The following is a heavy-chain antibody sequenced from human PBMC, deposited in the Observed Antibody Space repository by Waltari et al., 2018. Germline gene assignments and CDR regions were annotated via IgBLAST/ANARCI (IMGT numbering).Heavy chain of an antibody. Sequence: GRLWESGGGWSRPGGSWSLSGQASGFPSSDNFMSWIRQAPGKGLEWVSYISSSGSTIYYADSVKGRFTISRDNAKNSLYLQMNSLRAEDTAVYYCARRWYSGYDLDYWGQGTLVTVSS. CDR2: ISSSGSTI. D-gene: IGHD5-12*01. CDR3: ARRWYSGYDLDY. J-gene: IGHJ4*02. V-gene: IGHV3-11*04. CDR1: GFPSSDNF.